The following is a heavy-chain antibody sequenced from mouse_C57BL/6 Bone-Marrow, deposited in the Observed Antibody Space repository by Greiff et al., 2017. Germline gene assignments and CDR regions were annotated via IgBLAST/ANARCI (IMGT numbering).Heavy chain of an antibody. Sequence: VQLQQSGAELVRPGASVKLSCTASGFNIKDDYMHWVKQRPEQGLEWIGWIEPENGDTEYASKFQGKATITADTSSNTAYLQLSSLTSEDTAVYYCTTRIYDGYYGFAYWGQGTLVTVSA. V-gene: IGHV14-4*01. CDR1: GFNIKDDY. CDR2: IEPENGDT. CDR3: TTRIYDGYYGFAY. D-gene: IGHD2-3*01. J-gene: IGHJ3*01.